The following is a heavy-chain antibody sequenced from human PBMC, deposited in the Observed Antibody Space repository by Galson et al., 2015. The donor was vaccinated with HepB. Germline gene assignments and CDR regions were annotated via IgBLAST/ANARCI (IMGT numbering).Heavy chain of an antibody. Sequence: SLRLSCAASGFTFSSYGMHWVRQAPGKGLEWVAFIRYDGSNKYYADSVKGRFTISRDNSKNTLYLQMNSLRAEDTAVYYCAKDSRGSTPLNYYYYGMDVWGQGTTVTVSS. D-gene: IGHD1-1*01. V-gene: IGHV3-30*02. J-gene: IGHJ6*02. CDR2: IRYDGSNK. CDR1: GFTFSSYG. CDR3: AKDSRGSTPLNYYYYGMDV.